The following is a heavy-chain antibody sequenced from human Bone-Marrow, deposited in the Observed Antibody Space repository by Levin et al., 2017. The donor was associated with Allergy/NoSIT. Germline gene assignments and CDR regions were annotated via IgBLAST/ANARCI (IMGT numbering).Heavy chain of an antibody. CDR2: IKSKTDGGTT. D-gene: IGHD3-22*01. CDR1: GFTFSNAW. CDR3: TTDPYYYDSSGYYFTSTSSFDY. V-gene: IGHV3-15*01. J-gene: IGHJ4*02. Sequence: GESLKISCAASGFTFSNAWMSWVRQAPGKGLEWVGRIKSKTDGGTTDYAAPVKGRFTISRDDSKNTLYLQMNSLKTEDTAVYYCTTDPYYYDSSGYYFTSTSSFDYWGQGTLVTVSS.